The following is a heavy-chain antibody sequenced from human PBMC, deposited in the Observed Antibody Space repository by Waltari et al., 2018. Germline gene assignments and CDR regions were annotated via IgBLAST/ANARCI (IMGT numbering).Heavy chain of an antibody. Sequence: QMQLQESGPGLVKPSEPLSLTCTVAGGSISSSTYYWGWIRQAAGQGLEWIGNIYYSGSTYYKPSLKSRLTISVDTSKNQFSLNLRSVTAADTAVYYCARLPISLGVGSVFDIWGQGTMVTVSS. D-gene: IGHD2-15*01. CDR3: ARLPISLGVGSVFDI. CDR2: IYYSGST. V-gene: IGHV4-39*01. J-gene: IGHJ3*02. CDR1: GGSISSSTYY.